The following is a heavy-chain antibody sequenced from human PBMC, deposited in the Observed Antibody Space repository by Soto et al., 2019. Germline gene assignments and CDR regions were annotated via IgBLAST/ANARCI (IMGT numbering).Heavy chain of an antibody. V-gene: IGHV2-5*02. CDR1: GFSLNTSGVG. CDR2: IYWDDDK. CDR3: AHVTMVRGKIHY. J-gene: IGHJ4*02. Sequence: QITLKESGPTLVKPTQTLTLTCTFSGFSLNTSGVGVGWIRQPPGQALEWLALIYWDDDKRYSPSLKSRLTSTKYTSKNQVVLTMTNMDPGETATYYCAHVTMVRGKIHYWGQGTLVTVSS. D-gene: IGHD3-10*01.